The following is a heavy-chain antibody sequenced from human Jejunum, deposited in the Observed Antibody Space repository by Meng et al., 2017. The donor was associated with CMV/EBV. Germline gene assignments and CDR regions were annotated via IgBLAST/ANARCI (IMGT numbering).Heavy chain of an antibody. CDR3: ARATWAAAPSDY. V-gene: IGHV4-61*01. J-gene: IGHJ4*02. CDR1: GGSVSSGSFY. Sequence: VSGGSVSSGSFYWSWIRQPPGEGLESIGYIYFSGNTNYNPSLRSRVTISLDTSKNQFSLNLNSVTAADTAVYFCARATWAAAPSDYWGQGTLVTVSS. D-gene: IGHD6-13*01. CDR2: IYFSGNT.